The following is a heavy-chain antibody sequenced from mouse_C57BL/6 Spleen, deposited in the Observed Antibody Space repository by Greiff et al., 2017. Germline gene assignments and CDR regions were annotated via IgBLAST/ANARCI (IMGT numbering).Heavy chain of an antibody. CDR2: IDPENGDT. D-gene: IGHD1-1*01. V-gene: IGHV14-4*01. Sequence: EVKLMESGAELVRPGASVKLSCTASGFNIKGDYMHWVKQRPEQGLEWIGWIDPENGDTEDASKFQGKANITADTSYNTAYLQLSSLTSEYTAVYYCTRGVLLSLDYWGQGTTLTVSS. CDR3: TRGVLLSLDY. J-gene: IGHJ2*01. CDR1: GFNIKGDY.